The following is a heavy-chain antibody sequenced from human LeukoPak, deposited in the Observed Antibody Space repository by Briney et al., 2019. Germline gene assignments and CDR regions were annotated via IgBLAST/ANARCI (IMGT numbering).Heavy chain of an antibody. Sequence: GGPLRLSCAASGFTFDDYAMHWVRLAPGKGLEWVSGISWNSGSIGYAVSVKGRFTISRDNAKNSLSLQIHSQGAEHMALYYCAKSVTGDYASNGFDPWGQGTLVTVSS. CDR2: ISWNSGSI. CDR3: AKSVTGDYASNGFDP. CDR1: GFTFDDYA. D-gene: IGHD4-17*01. V-gene: IGHV3-9*03. J-gene: IGHJ5*02.